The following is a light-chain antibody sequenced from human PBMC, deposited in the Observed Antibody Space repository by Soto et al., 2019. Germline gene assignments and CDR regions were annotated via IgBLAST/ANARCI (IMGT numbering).Light chain of an antibody. J-gene: IGKJ5*01. CDR3: QQRSAWPT. CDR2: DAS. CDR1: KSVDFH. V-gene: IGKV3-11*01. Sequence: VFPQSPTTLALSPGKRATLALRASKSVDFHLAWYQQKPGQAPRLLIYDASVRATGTPARFSGSGSGTAFTLTISSLEPEDFALYYCQQRSAWPTFGQGTRLEI.